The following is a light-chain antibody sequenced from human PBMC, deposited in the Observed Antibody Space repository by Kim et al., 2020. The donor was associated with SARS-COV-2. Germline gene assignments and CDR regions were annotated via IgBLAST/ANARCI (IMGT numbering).Light chain of an antibody. CDR3: QQYGSAPLT. J-gene: IGKJ4*01. V-gene: IGKV3-20*01. CDR2: GAS. CDR1: QSVSSSY. Sequence: EIVLTQSPGTLSLSPGERATLSCRASQSVSSSYLAWYQQKPGQAPRLLIYGASSRATGIPDRFSGSGSGTDFTLTISRLEPEDFAVYYCQQYGSAPLTFGGGAKVCIK.